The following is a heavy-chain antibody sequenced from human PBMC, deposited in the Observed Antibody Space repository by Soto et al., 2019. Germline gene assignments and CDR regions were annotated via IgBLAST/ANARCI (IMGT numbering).Heavy chain of an antibody. CDR3: GRGRSGQIVVFY. J-gene: IGHJ4*02. D-gene: IGHD1-26*01. V-gene: IGHV3-30*03. Sequence: GSLRLSCSGSGFTFSDFFMHWVRQAPGKGLQWVAVVSHDGSRQYYADSVKGRFTVSRDNSHNMAYLQMNSLRVEDTAMYYCGRGRSGQIVVFYWGQGTPVTVSS. CDR2: VSHDGSRQ. CDR1: GFTFSDFF.